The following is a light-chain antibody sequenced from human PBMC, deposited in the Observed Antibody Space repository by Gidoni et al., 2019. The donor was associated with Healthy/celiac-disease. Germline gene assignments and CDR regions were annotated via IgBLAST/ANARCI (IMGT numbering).Light chain of an antibody. Sequence: DIQMTPSPSSLSASVGDRVTITCRASQSISSYLNWYQQKPGKAPKLLIYAASSLQSGVPSRFSCSGSGTDFTLTISSLQPEDFATYYCQQSYSTPLTFGGGTKVEIK. V-gene: IGKV1-39*01. CDR1: QSISSY. CDR2: AAS. CDR3: QQSYSTPLT. J-gene: IGKJ4*01.